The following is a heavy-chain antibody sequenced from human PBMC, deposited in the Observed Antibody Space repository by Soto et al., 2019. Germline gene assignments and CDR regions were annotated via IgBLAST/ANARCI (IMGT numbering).Heavy chain of an antibody. CDR1: GFTFDDYD. CDR2: ISWVSALL. V-gene: IGHV3-9*01. Sequence: AGGSLRLSCAASGFTFDDYDMPWFRQAPREGLEWVSGISWVSALLGYADSVECRFTITRDNEKNYLHKQMNSQRSGDTALYCCAKDTGAVARAFGRWGQGALVPVSP. J-gene: IGHJ4*02. CDR3: AKDTGAVARAFGR. D-gene: IGHD6-19*01.